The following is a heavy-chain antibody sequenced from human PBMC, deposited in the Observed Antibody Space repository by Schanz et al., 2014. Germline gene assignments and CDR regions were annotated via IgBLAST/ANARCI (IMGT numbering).Heavy chain of an antibody. CDR2: ISSSGSSI. CDR3: ASDYNYFEAEAP. V-gene: IGHV3-21*06. Sequence: EVQLVESGGGLVKPGGSLRLSCAASGFTFNNFNMNWVRQAPGKGLEWVSSISSSGSSIYYADSVKGRFTISRDNANNSLFLRMNSLRAEDTAVYYCASDYNYFEAEAPWGQGTLITVYS. J-gene: IGHJ5*02. D-gene: IGHD3-16*01. CDR1: GFTFNNFN.